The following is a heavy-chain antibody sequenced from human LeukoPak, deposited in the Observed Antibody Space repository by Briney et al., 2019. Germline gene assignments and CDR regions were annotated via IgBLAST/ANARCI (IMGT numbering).Heavy chain of an antibody. J-gene: IGHJ4*02. CDR2: ISGSGTNT. Sequence: GGSLRLSCAASGFSFSSYNMNWVRQAPGKGLEWVSVISGSGTNTYYADSVKGRFTISRDNSKNTLFLQMHSLRAEDTAVYYCAKGSVPIISSSYFDYWGQGTLVTVSS. D-gene: IGHD6-13*01. CDR3: AKGSVPIISSSYFDY. V-gene: IGHV3-23*01. CDR1: GFSFSSYN.